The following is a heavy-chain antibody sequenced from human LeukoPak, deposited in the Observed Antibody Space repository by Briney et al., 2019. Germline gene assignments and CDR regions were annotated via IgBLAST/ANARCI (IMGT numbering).Heavy chain of an antibody. CDR1: GYTFTGYY. D-gene: IGHD6-13*01. J-gene: IGHJ5*02. CDR3: VGGDSSSWYAGYQPRRYNWFDP. Sequence: ASVKVSCKASGYTFTGYYMHWVRQAPGQGLEWMGRINPNSGGTNYAQKFQGRVTMTRDTSISTAYMELSRLRPDDTAVYYCVGGDSSSWYAGYQPRRYNWFDPWGQGTLVTVSS. V-gene: IGHV1-2*06. CDR2: INPNSGGT.